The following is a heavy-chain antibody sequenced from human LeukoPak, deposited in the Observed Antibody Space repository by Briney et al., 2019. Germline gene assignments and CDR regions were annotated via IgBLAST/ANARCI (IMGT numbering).Heavy chain of an antibody. D-gene: IGHD2-8*01. V-gene: IGHV1-46*01. CDR3: ARDLGPIRLVYLFDY. CDR2: INLSGGST. J-gene: IGHJ4*02. CDR1: GYTFTSYY. Sequence: ASVKVSCKASGYTFTSYYMHWVRQAPGQGLEWMGIINLSGGSTSYAQKFQGRVTMTRDTSTSTVYMELSSLRSEDTAVYYCARDLGPIRLVYLFDYWGQGTLVTVSS.